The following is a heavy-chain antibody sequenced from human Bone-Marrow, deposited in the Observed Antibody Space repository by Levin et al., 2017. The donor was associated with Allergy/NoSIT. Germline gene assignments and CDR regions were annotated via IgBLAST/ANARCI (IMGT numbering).Heavy chain of an antibody. D-gene: IGHD3-16*01. CDR3: AKLISFGTRGFDV. CDR2: INNSGGST. Sequence: GESLKISCAASGFTFSSYALNWVRQAPGKGLEWVSTINNSGGSTYYADSVKGRFTISRDNSKNTLYLQMKSLRAEDTAVYYCAKLISFGTRGFDVWGQGTMVTVSS. CDR1: GFTFSSYA. J-gene: IGHJ3*01. V-gene: IGHV3-23*01.